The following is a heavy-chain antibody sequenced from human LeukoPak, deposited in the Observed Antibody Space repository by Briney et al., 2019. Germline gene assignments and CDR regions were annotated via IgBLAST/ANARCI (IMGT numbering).Heavy chain of an antibody. J-gene: IGHJ4*02. CDR3: ASSFTDYYDSSGQVS. V-gene: IGHV4-34*01. Sequence: SETLSLTCAVYGGSFSGYYWGWIRQPPGKGLEWIGEINHSGSTNYNPSLKSRVTISVDTSKNQFSLKLSSVTAADTAVYYCASSFTDYYDSSGQVSWGQGTLVTVSS. CDR2: INHSGST. D-gene: IGHD3-22*01. CDR1: GGSFSGYY.